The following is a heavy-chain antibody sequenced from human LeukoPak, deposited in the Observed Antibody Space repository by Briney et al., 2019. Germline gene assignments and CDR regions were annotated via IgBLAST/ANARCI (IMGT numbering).Heavy chain of an antibody. D-gene: IGHD1-1*01. Sequence: PGGSLRLSCAASGFTFSSYAMSWVRQAPGKGLQWVSTISNSDGNTYYADSVMGRFTISRDNSKNTLYLQMNSLTAEDTAIYYCAKATGTLGNWGQGILVTVSS. V-gene: IGHV3-23*01. J-gene: IGHJ4*02. CDR3: AKATGTLGN. CDR1: GFTFSSYA. CDR2: ISNSDGNT.